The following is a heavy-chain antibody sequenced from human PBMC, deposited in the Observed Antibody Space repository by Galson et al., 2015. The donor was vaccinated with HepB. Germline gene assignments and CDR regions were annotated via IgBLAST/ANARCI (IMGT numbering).Heavy chain of an antibody. V-gene: IGHV3-7*01. Sequence: SLRLSCAASGFTFSSYWMSWVRQAPGKGLEWVANIKQDGSEKYYVDSVKGRFTISRDNAKNSLYLQTNSLRAEDTAVYYCARGRYSGSYAFDYWGQGTLVTVSS. CDR3: ARGRYSGSYAFDY. CDR2: IKQDGSEK. CDR1: GFTFSSYW. J-gene: IGHJ4*02. D-gene: IGHD1-26*01.